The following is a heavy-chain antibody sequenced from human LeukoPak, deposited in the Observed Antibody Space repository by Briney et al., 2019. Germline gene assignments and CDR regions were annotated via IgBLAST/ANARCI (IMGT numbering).Heavy chain of an antibody. J-gene: IGHJ5*02. CDR2: ISGSGGST. CDR3: AKGGSSSGWSPDTWFDP. D-gene: IGHD6-19*01. V-gene: IGHV3-23*01. Sequence: GGSLRLSCAASGFTFSSYAMSWVRQAPGKGLEWVSAISGSGGSTYYADSVKGRFTISRDNSKNTLYLQMNSLRAEDTAVYYCAKGGSSSGWSPDTWFDPWGQGTLVTVSS. CDR1: GFTFSSYA.